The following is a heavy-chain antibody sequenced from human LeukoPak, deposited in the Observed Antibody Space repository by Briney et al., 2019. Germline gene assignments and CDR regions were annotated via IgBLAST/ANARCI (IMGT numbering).Heavy chain of an antibody. CDR3: ARSRYSYGPLFDY. V-gene: IGHV2-70*11. Sequence: SGPTLVNPTHPLTLTCPFSGFSLITSGMCVSWIRQPPGKALEWLARIDWDDDKYYSTSLKTRLTISKVTSKNQVVLTMTNMDPVDTATYYCARSRYSYGPLFDYWGQGTLVTVSS. CDR1: GFSLITSGMC. CDR2: IDWDDDK. J-gene: IGHJ4*02. D-gene: IGHD5-18*01.